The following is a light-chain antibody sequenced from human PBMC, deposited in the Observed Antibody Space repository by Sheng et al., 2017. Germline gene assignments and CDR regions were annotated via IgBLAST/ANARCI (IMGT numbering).Light chain of an antibody. Sequence: QSALTQPPSASGSPGQSVTISCTGTSSDVGAYNYVSWYQQHPGKAPKLMIYEVFKRPSGVPDRFSGSKSGNTASLTVSGLQAEDEADYYCSSYARITSYAGINTLVFGGGTKLTVL. J-gene: IGLJ3*02. CDR1: SSDVGAYNY. CDR3: SSYARITSYAGINTLV. CDR2: EVF. V-gene: IGLV2-8*01.